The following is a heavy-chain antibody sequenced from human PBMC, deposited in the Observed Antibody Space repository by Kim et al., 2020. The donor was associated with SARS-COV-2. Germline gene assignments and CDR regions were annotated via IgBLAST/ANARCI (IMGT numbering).Heavy chain of an antibody. V-gene: IGHV3-66*02. CDR2: IYRGGNT. CDR3: ARRIPTSWDVDY. J-gene: IGHJ4*02. CDR1: GFTVSSSY. D-gene: IGHD2-2*01. Sequence: GGSLRLSCEASGFTVSSSYMNWVRQAPGKGLEWVSTIYRGGNTYYADSVKGRFTISRDNSKNTLFLQMNSLRAEDTAVYYCARRIPTSWDVDYWGQGTLVTVSS.